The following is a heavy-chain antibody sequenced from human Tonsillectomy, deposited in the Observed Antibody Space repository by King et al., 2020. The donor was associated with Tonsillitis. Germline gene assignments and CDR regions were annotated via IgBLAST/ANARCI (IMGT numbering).Heavy chain of an antibody. CDR1: GYIFTDYY. D-gene: IGHD4-17*01. CDR2: INPNSGGT. J-gene: IGHJ4*02. CDR3: VREAYD. Sequence: VQLVESGAEVKKPGASVKVSFKTSGYIFTDYYMHWVRQAPGQGLEWMGWINPNSGGTVSAQKVQGRVTLTRDTSINTTYMELISLTSDDTAVYYCVREAYDWGRGALITVSS. V-gene: IGHV1-2*02.